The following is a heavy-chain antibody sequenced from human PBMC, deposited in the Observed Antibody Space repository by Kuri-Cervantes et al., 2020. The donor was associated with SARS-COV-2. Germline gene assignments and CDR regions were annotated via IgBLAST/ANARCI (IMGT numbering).Heavy chain of an antibody. Sequence: GGSLRLSCAASGFTFSDHYMDWVRQAPGKGLEWVGRTRNKDNSYTTEYAASVKGRFTISRDDSKNSMYLQMNSLKTEDTAVYYCARAYGDYVFREGLDSWGQGTLVTVSS. J-gene: IGHJ4*02. V-gene: IGHV3-72*01. D-gene: IGHD4-17*01. CDR2: TRNKDNSYTT. CDR1: GFTFSDHY. CDR3: ARAYGDYVFREGLDS.